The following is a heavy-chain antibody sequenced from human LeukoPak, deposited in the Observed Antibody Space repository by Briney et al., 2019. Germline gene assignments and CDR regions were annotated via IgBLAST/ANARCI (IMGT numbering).Heavy chain of an antibody. CDR1: GGSISSSSYY. CDR3: ASLRGAYYYYGMDV. CDR2: IYYSGST. D-gene: IGHD3-16*01. J-gene: IGHJ6*02. Sequence: SETLSLTCTVSGGSISSSSYYWGWIRQPPGKGLEWIGSIYYSGSTYYNPSLKSRVTISVDTSKNRFSLKLSSVTAADTAVYYCASLRGAYYYYGMDVWGQGTTVTVSS. V-gene: IGHV4-39*07.